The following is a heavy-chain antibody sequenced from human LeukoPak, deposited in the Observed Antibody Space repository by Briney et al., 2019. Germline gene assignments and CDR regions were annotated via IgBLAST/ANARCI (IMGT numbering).Heavy chain of an antibody. CDR2: IYPGDSDT. D-gene: IGHD1-26*01. V-gene: IGHV5-51*01. CDR1: GYSFTSYW. CDR3: ARHGATYSGSYRNWFDP. J-gene: IGHJ5*02. Sequence: GESLKISCKGSGYSFTSYWIGWVRQMPGKGLEWMGIIYPGDSDTRYSPSFQGQVTISADKSISAAYLQWSSLKASDTAMYYCARHGATYSGSYRNWFDPWGQGTLVTVSS.